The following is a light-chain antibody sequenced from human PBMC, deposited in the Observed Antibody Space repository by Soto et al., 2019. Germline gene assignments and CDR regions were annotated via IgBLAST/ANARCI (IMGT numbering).Light chain of an antibody. CDR1: QSVSSY. CDR3: QQYNNWPRT. Sequence: EIVLTQSPATLSLSPGERETLSCRASQSVSSYLAWYQQKPGQAPRLLIYDASNRATGIPARFSGSGSGTDFTLTISSLQSEDFAVYFCQQYNNWPRTFGQGTKVDIK. V-gene: IGKV3-11*01. J-gene: IGKJ1*01. CDR2: DAS.